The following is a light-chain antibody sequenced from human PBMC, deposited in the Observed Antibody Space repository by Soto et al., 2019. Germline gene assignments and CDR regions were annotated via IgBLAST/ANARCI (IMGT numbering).Light chain of an antibody. Sequence: EIVLTQSPATLSLSPGDRVTLSCRASQTVGRYLSWYQHSPGQGPRLLVYDASNRATGIPARFSGSGSETDFTLTISSLDPEDFAVYYCQQRLHWPITFGQGTRLEIK. CDR3: QQRLHWPIT. CDR2: DAS. CDR1: QTVGRY. V-gene: IGKV3-11*01. J-gene: IGKJ5*01.